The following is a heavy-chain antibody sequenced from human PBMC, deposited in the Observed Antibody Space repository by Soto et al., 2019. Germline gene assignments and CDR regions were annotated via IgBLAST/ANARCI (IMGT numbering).Heavy chain of an antibody. CDR1: GYTLTELS. J-gene: IGHJ6*02. Sequence: GASVKVSCKVSGYTLTELSMHWVRQAPGKGLEWMGGFDPEDGETIYAQKFQGRVTMTEDTSTDTAYMELSSLRSEDTAVYYCATGIVVPAALYYYYGMDVWGQGTTVTVS. CDR3: ATGIVVPAALYYYYGMDV. CDR2: FDPEDGET. V-gene: IGHV1-24*01. D-gene: IGHD2-2*01.